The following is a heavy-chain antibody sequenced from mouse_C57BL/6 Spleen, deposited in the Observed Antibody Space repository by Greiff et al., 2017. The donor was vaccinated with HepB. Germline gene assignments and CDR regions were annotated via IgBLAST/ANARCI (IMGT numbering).Heavy chain of an antibody. V-gene: IGHV3-6*01. CDR2: ISYDGSN. J-gene: IGHJ2*01. D-gene: IGHD2-3*01. Sequence: ESGPGLVKPSQSLSLTCSVTGYSITSGYYWNWIRQFPGNKLEWMGYISYDGSNNYNPSLKNRISITRDTSKNQFFLKLNSVTTEDTATYYCARDRGFYDGYYPFDYWGQGTTLTVSS. CDR1: GYSITSGYY. CDR3: ARDRGFYDGYYPFDY.